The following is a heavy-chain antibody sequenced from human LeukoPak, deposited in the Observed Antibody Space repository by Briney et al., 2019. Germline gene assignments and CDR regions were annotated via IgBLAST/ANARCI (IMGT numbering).Heavy chain of an antibody. J-gene: IGHJ4*02. V-gene: IGHV3-53*01. D-gene: IGHD6-13*01. Sequence: GGSLRLSCAASGFPLSSYSINWVRQAPGKGLEWVSVIYSGGSTSYSDSVKGRFTISRDNSKNTLYLQMNSLRAEDTAVYYCARDNGAAAGNWGQGTLVTVSS. CDR1: GFPLSSYS. CDR3: ARDNGAAAGN. CDR2: IYSGGST.